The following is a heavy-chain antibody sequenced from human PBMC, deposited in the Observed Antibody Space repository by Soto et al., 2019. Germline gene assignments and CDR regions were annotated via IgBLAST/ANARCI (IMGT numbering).Heavy chain of an antibody. D-gene: IGHD6-19*01. Sequence: GGSLRLSCAASGFTFSSYGMHWVRQAPGKGLEWVAVISYDGSNKYYADSVKGRFTISRDNSKNTLYLQMNSLRAEDTAVYYCAKPKGIAVGEFDYWGQGTLVTVSS. CDR2: ISYDGSNK. J-gene: IGHJ4*02. CDR1: GFTFSSYG. V-gene: IGHV3-30*18. CDR3: AKPKGIAVGEFDY.